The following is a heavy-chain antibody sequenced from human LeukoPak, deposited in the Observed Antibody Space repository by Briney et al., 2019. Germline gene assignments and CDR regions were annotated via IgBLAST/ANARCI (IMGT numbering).Heavy chain of an antibody. Sequence: ASVKVSCKASGYNFTNFSVNLVRQAPGQGLEWMGWISPYNGNSNYAQKFQGRVTLTTDASRSAVSMELRSLRSDDTAIYYYATVIEGWSPLLFYYFYMDVWGKGTTVTVYS. D-gene: IGHD6-19*01. CDR3: ATVIEGWSPLLFYYFYMDV. J-gene: IGHJ6*03. CDR2: ISPYNGNS. V-gene: IGHV1-18*01. CDR1: GYNFTNFS.